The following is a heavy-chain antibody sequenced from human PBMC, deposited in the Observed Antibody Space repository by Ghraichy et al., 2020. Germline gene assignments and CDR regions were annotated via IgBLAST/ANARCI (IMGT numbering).Heavy chain of an antibody. J-gene: IGHJ6*02. D-gene: IGHD2-15*01. Sequence: GGSLRLSCAASGFTFSSYSMNWVRQAPGKGLEWVSSISSSSSYIYYADSVKGRFTISRDNAKNSLYLQMNSLRAEDTAVYYCARGDIVVVVAATKERHYGMDVWGQGTTVTVSS. CDR3: ARGDIVVVVAATKERHYGMDV. CDR1: GFTFSSYS. V-gene: IGHV3-21*01. CDR2: ISSSSSYI.